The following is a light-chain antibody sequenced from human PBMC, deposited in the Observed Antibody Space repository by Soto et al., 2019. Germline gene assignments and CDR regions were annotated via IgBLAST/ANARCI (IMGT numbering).Light chain of an antibody. Sequence: QSVLTQPASVSGSPGQPITISCTGTSSDVGAYNYVSWYQLQPGKAPKLMIYEVNNRPSGVSHRFSGSKSGNTASLTFSGLQPEDEADYYCSSYASSGAVVFGGGTKVTVL. CDR2: EVN. V-gene: IGLV2-14*01. CDR1: SSDVGAYNY. CDR3: SSYASSGAVV. J-gene: IGLJ3*02.